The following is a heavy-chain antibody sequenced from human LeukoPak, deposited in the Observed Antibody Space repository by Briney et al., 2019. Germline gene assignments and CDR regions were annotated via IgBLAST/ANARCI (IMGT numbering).Heavy chain of an antibody. CDR1: SGSVSNYY. J-gene: IGHJ4*02. CDR3: ARGGYSYGYGVDY. V-gene: IGHV4-59*02. D-gene: IGHD5-18*01. CDR2: IYSSGST. Sequence: SETLSLTCTVSSGSVSNYYWSWIRQPPGKGLDWIGHIYSSGSTNYNPSLKSRVTISVDTSKNQFSLKLSSVTAADTAVYYCARGGYSYGYGVDYWGQGTLVTVSS.